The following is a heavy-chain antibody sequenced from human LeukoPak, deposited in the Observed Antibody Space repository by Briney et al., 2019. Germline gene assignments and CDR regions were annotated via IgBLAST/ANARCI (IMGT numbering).Heavy chain of an antibody. CDR2: IYSGGST. CDR1: GFIVSSNY. Sequence: GGSLRLSCAASGFIVSSNYMSWVRQAPGEGLEWVSVIYSGGSTYYADSVKGRFTISRDNAKNSLYLQISSLRAEGTAIYYCARVNYVSSGWGAPFDCWGQGTLVTVSS. V-gene: IGHV3-53*01. J-gene: IGHJ4*02. CDR3: ARVNYVSSGWGAPFDC. D-gene: IGHD1-7*01.